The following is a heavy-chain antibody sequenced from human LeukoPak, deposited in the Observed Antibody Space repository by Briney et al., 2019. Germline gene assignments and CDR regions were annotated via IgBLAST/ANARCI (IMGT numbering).Heavy chain of an antibody. CDR1: GYTFTGYY. V-gene: IGHV1-2*02. D-gene: IGHD1-26*01. J-gene: IGHJ6*02. Sequence: ASVKVSCKASGYTFTGYYMHWVRQAPGQGLEWMGWINPNSGGTNYAQKFQGRVTMTRDTSISTAYMELSRLRSDDTAVYYCARGTWDAGYYGMDVWGQGTTVTVSS. CDR2: INPNSGGT. CDR3: ARGTWDAGYYGMDV.